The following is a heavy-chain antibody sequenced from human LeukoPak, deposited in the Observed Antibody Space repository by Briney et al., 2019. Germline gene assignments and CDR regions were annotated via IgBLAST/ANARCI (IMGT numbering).Heavy chain of an antibody. D-gene: IGHD1-26*01. J-gene: IGHJ4*02. V-gene: IGHV1-8*02. CDR1: GYTFTTFE. CDR3: ARGTHSSSGSLYYFDF. Sequence: ASVKVSCKTSGYTFTTFEINWVRQATGQGLEWMGWMNPSSGNTDYAQKFQGRVTFTRDTSSSTMYMELSGLRSEDMAAYYCARGTHSSSGSLYYFDFWGQGTLVTVSS. CDR2: MNPSSGNT.